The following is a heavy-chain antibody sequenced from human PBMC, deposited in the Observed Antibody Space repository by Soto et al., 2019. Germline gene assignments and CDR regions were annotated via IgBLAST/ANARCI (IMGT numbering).Heavy chain of an antibody. CDR2: IYYSGST. V-gene: IGHV4-31*03. Sequence: QVQLQESGPGLVKPSQTLSLTCTVSGGSISSGGYYWSWIRQHPGKGLEWIGYIYYSGSTFYNPSLKSRVTISVDTSKNQFSLKLSSVTAADTAVYYCARGGIAAAAPPDYWGQGTLVTVSS. CDR1: GGSISSGGYY. J-gene: IGHJ4*02. CDR3: ARGGIAAAAPPDY. D-gene: IGHD6-13*01.